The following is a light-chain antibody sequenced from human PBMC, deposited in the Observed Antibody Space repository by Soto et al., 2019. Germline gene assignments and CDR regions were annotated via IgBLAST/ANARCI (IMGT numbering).Light chain of an antibody. V-gene: IGKV3-20*01. Sequence: ENELTQSPGTLSLSPGERATLSCRASRSVTSNFVAWYQQKPGQAPRLLVYGASTRAIDIPERFSGSGSGTDFSITINRLEHEEYAVYFCQQYGSSPRWTFGQGTKVEIK. CDR2: GAS. J-gene: IGKJ2*02. CDR3: QQYGSSPRWT. CDR1: RSVTSNF.